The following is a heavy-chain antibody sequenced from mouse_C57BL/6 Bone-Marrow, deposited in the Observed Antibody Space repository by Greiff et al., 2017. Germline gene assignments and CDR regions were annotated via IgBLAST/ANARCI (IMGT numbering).Heavy chain of an antibody. D-gene: IGHD3-2*02. J-gene: IGHJ2*01. Sequence: QVHVKQSGAELVKPGASVKMSCKASGYTFTSYWITWVKQRPGQGLEWIGDIYPGSGSTNYNEKFKSKATLTVDTSSSTAYMQLSSLTSEDSAVYYCAREGGSSGYVNYFDYWGQGTTLTVSS. CDR2: IYPGSGST. V-gene: IGHV1-55*01. CDR1: GYTFTSYW. CDR3: AREGGSSGYVNYFDY.